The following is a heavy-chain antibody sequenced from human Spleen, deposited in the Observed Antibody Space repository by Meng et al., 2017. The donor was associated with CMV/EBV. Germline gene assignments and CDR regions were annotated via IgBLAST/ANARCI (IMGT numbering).Heavy chain of an antibody. V-gene: IGHV3-23*01. D-gene: IGHD1-1*01. CDR3: ARDRRYWNYDDY. J-gene: IGHJ4*02. Sequence: GESLKISCAASGFTFSSYAMSWVRQAPGKGLHWVSSISGSGRGTYYADSVKGRFTISRDNAKNTLYLQMSSLRAEDTAVYYCARDRRYWNYDDYWGQGTLVTVSS. CDR1: GFTFSSYA. CDR2: ISGSGRGT.